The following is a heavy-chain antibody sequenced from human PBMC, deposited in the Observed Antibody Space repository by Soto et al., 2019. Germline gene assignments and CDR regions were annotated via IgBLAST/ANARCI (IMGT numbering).Heavy chain of an antibody. D-gene: IGHD5-12*01. CDR1: GFIFSDHY. V-gene: IGHV3-72*01. CDR2: TRHSPDNFIT. J-gene: IGHJ4*02. Sequence: EVQLVQSGGGLVQPGGPLSLSCAVSGFIFSDHYLDWVRQAPGQGLEWVGRTRHSPDNFITEYAASVRGRLTISRDDSQNSVYRQMANLKFDDTAVYYCTGVFGVCGYDSGRPFDYWGQGGLVTAST. CDR3: TGVFGVCGYDSGRPFDY.